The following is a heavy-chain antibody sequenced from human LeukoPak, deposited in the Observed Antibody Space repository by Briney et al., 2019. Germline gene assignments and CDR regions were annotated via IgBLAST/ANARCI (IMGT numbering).Heavy chain of an antibody. CDR1: GFTFSSYG. CDR2: ISYDGSNK. Sequence: GGSLRLSCAASGFTFSSYGMHWVRQAPGKGLEWVAVISYDGSNKYYADSVKGRFTISRDNSKNTLYLQMNSLRAEDTAVYYCARSIHLLDTAMVIRAFDIWGQGTMVTVSS. J-gene: IGHJ3*02. V-gene: IGHV3-30*19. CDR3: ARSIHLLDTAMVIRAFDI. D-gene: IGHD5-18*01.